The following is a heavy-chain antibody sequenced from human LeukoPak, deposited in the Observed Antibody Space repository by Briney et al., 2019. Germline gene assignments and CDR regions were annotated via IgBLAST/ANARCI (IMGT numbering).Heavy chain of an antibody. Sequence: SETLSLTCTVSGGSISSYYWSWIRQPPGKGLEWIGYIYYSGGTNYNPSLKSRVTISVDTSKNQFSLKLSSVTAADTAVYYCARAYSGYDAIFDYWGQGTLVTVSS. V-gene: IGHV4-59*08. D-gene: IGHD5-12*01. J-gene: IGHJ4*02. CDR3: ARAYSGYDAIFDY. CDR1: GGSISSYY. CDR2: IYYSGGT.